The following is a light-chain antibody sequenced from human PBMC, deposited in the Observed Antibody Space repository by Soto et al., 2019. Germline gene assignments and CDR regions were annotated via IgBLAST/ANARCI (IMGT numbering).Light chain of an antibody. CDR3: QQYNNWSPTWT. CDR1: QSVGSN. CDR2: DTS. J-gene: IGKJ1*01. Sequence: EIVMTQSPATLSVSPGESATLSCRASQSVGSNLAWYQQKPGQAPRLLIFDTSTRATGVPARFSGSGSGTEFTLTISSPHSEDFAVYYCQQYNNWSPTWTFGQGTKVDIK. V-gene: IGKV3-15*01.